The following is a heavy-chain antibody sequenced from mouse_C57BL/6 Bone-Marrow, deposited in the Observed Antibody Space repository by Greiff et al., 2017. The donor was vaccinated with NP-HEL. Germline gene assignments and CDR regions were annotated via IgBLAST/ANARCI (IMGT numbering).Heavy chain of an antibody. J-gene: IGHJ3*01. CDR3: ARSSPAWFAY. V-gene: IGHV1-82*01. CDR1: GYAFSSSW. CDR2: IYPGDGGT. Sequence: QVQLQQSGPELVKPGASVKISCKASGYAFSSSWMNWVKQRPGKGLEWIGRIYPGDGGTNYNGKFKGKATLTADKSSSTAYMQLSSLTSEDSAVYFCARSSPAWFAYWGQGTLVTVSA. D-gene: IGHD6-1*01.